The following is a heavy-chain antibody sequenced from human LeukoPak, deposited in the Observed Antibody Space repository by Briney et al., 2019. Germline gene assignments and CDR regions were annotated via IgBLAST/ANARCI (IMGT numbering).Heavy chain of an antibody. J-gene: IGHJ4*02. CDR1: GFTFSNNA. Sequence: PGESLRLSCVASGFTFSNNAMSWVRQAPGKGLEWVSAVNGSGVVTHYATSVRGRFTISRDNSKNTLYLEMNSLRADDTAVYYCAKDVNWSFNNGDYFDYWGQGTLVTVSS. CDR3: AKDVNWSFNNGDYFDY. D-gene: IGHD1-26*01. CDR2: VNGSGVVT. V-gene: IGHV3-23*01.